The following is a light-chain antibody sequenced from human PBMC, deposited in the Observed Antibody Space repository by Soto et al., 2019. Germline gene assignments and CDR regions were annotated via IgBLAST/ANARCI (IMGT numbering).Light chain of an antibody. Sequence: DLEISQSASSVSAAVGDRGTITCQASQDISNYLNWYQQKPGKAPKLLIYDASNLETGAPSRFSGSGSGTDFTFTISSLQPEDIATYYCQQCDKLPLTFGGGTKVDIK. CDR2: DAS. CDR3: QQCDKLPLT. J-gene: IGKJ4*01. CDR1: QDISNY. V-gene: IGKV1-33*01.